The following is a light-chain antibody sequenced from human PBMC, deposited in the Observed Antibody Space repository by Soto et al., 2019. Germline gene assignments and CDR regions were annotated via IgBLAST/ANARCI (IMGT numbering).Light chain of an antibody. CDR1: QSIGDS. CDR2: AVS. V-gene: IGKV1-5*01. CDR3: QQYDGSPRT. Sequence: ITHSPSTLSAPPPDRVTITCRASQSIGDSLAWYQQKPGEAPYLLIYAVSSLERGVPSRFSASGSGTEFTLTISSMQPDDFATFYCQQYDGSPRTFGQGTQV. J-gene: IGKJ1*01.